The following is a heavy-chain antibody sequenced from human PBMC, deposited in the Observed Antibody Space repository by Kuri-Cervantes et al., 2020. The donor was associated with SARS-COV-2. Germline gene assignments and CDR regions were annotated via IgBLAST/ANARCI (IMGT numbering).Heavy chain of an antibody. V-gene: IGHV1-2*02. CDR1: GCTFTGYY. Sequence: ASVKVSCKASGCTFTGYYMHWVRQAPGQGLEWMGWINPNSGGTNYAQKFQGRVTMTRDTSISTAYMELSRLRSDDTAVYYCARDLSSSVASFYDYWGQGTLVTVSS. D-gene: IGHD6-6*01. J-gene: IGHJ4*02. CDR3: ARDLSSSVASFYDY. CDR2: INPNSGGT.